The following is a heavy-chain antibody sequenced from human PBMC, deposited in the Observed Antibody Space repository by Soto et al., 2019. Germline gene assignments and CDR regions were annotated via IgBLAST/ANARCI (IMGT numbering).Heavy chain of an antibody. J-gene: IGHJ4*02. D-gene: IGHD1-7*01. Sequence: GGSLRLSCATSGFTFSSYAMSWVRQAPGKGLEWVTSISGGGGGTYYADSVKGRLTISRDNSKNTLYLQMNSLIGEDTAVYYCAKDVGRGITGTSDYWGQGSLVTVSS. CDR3: AKDVGRGITGTSDY. V-gene: IGHV3-23*01. CDR2: ISGGGGGT. CDR1: GFTFSSYA.